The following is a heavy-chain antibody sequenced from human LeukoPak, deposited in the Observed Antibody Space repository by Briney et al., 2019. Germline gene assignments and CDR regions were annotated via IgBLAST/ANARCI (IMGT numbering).Heavy chain of an antibody. CDR1: GGSISSYY. CDR3: ARHRYYDSSGYYYRKDAFDI. Sequence: SETLSLTCTVSGGSISSYYWSWIRQPPGKGLEWIGYIYYSGSTNYNPSLKSRVTMSVDTSKNQFSLKLSSVTAADTAVYYCARHRYYDSSGYYYRKDAFDIWGQGTMVTVSS. CDR2: IYYSGST. D-gene: IGHD3-22*01. V-gene: IGHV4-59*08. J-gene: IGHJ3*02.